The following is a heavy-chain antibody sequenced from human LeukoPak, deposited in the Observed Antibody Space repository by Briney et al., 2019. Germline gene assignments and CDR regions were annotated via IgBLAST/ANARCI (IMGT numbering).Heavy chain of an antibody. D-gene: IGHD3-16*01. CDR3: ARGTGLYDAFDI. V-gene: IGHV3-64D*06. CDR2: ISTDGGST. Sequence: GGSLRLSCSASGFTFSSFPMHWVRQAPGKGLEYVSSISTDGGSTYYADSVKGRFTISRDNSKNTLYLQMSSLRGDDTAVYYCARGTGLYDAFDIWGQGTMVTVSS. J-gene: IGHJ3*02. CDR1: GFTFSSFP.